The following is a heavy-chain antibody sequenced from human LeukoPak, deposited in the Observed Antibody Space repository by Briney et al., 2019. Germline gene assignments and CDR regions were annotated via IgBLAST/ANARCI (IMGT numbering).Heavy chain of an antibody. D-gene: IGHD5-24*01. CDR3: ARRGNRRDGYKKTGAFDI. V-gene: IGHV4-34*01. CDR2: INHSGST. J-gene: IGHJ3*02. Sequence: SETLSLTCAVYGGSFSGYYWSWIRQPPGKGLEWIGEINHSGSTNYNPSLKSRVTISVDTSKNQFSLKLSSVTAADTAVYYCARRGNRRDGYKKTGAFDIWGQGTMVTVSS. CDR1: GGSFSGYY.